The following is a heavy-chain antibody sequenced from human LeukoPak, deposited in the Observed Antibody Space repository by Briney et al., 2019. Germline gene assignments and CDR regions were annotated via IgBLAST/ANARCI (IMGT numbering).Heavy chain of an antibody. CDR2: ISYAGSNK. CDR3: AKDSLRWSYFYYGMDV. V-gene: IGHV3-30*18. Sequence: PGGSLRLSCAASGFTLSSYGMHWVRQAPGKGLEWVAVISYAGSNKYYVDSVKGRSTISRDNSKNTLYLQMNSLRAEDTAVYYCAKDSLRWSYFYYGMDVWGQGTTVTVSS. CDR1: GFTLSSYG. D-gene: IGHD4-23*01. J-gene: IGHJ6*02.